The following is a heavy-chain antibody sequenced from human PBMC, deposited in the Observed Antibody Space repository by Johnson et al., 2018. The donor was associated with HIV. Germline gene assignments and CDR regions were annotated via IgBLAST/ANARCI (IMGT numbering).Heavy chain of an antibody. D-gene: IGHD3-22*01. V-gene: IGHV3-66*01. Sequence: EVQLVESGGNLVQPGGSLRLSCAASGFAVSANFMSWVRQAPGKGLEWVSVIYSGGSTYYSDSVTGRFTISRDNSKNTLYLQMNSLRAEDTAVYYCARDGTRYYYDSSGSRGTFDIWGQGTMVTVSS. CDR3: ARDGTRYYYDSSGSRGTFDI. J-gene: IGHJ3*02. CDR2: IYSGGST. CDR1: GFAVSANF.